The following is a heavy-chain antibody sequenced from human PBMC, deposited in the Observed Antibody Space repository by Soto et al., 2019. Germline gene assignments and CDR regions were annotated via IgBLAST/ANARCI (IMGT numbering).Heavy chain of an antibody. J-gene: IGHJ4*02. CDR1: XFTFSSYS. V-gene: IGHV3-48*01. CDR3: ARDYYDSSGYYALFDY. D-gene: IGHD3-22*01. CDR2: ISSSSSTI. Sequence: AXXFTFSSYSMNWLRQAPGKGLEWVSYISSSSSTIYYADSVKGRFTISRDNAKNSLYLQMNSLRAEDTAVYYCARDYYDSSGYYALFDYWGQGT.